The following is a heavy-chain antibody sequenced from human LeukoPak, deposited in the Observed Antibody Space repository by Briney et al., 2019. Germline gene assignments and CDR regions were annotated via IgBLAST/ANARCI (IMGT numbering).Heavy chain of an antibody. J-gene: IGHJ3*02. CDR2: IYYSGST. CDR3: ARRHGGGYDALDI. V-gene: IGHV4-59*08. CDR1: GGSISSYY. D-gene: IGHD3-22*01. Sequence: PSETLSLTCTVSGGSISSYYWSWIRQPPGKGLEWIGYIYYSGSTNYNPSLKSRVTISVDTSKNQFSLKLSSVTAADTAVYYCARRHGGGYDALDIWGQGTMVTVSS.